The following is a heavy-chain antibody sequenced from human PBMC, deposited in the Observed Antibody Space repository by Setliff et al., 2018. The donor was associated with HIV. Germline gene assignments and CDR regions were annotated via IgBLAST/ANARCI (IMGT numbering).Heavy chain of an antibody. CDR2: IYYTGST. Sequence: SETLSLTCTVSGGSISNSRYYWGWIRQPPGKGLEWIGSIYYTGSTYDNPSLKSRVTISVDTAKNQFSLNLTSVTAADTAVYYCARGGFKWSGSYADYWGQGTLVTVSS. D-gene: IGHD1-26*01. J-gene: IGHJ4*02. V-gene: IGHV4-39*07. CDR1: GGSISNSRYY. CDR3: ARGGFKWSGSYADY.